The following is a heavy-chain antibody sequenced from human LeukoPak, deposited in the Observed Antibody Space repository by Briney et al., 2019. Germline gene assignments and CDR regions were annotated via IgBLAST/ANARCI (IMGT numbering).Heavy chain of an antibody. CDR1: GFTFLEYW. J-gene: IGHJ4*02. V-gene: IGHV3-74*01. CDR3: ARLGYTYGFDY. CDR2: IYSDGSST. D-gene: IGHD5-18*01. Sequence: PGGSLRLSCAASGFTFLEYWMHWVRPTPAKGLVWVSRIYSDGSSTSYADSVKGRFTISRDNAKNTLYLQMNSLRAEDTAVYYCARLGYTYGFDYWGQGTLVTVSS.